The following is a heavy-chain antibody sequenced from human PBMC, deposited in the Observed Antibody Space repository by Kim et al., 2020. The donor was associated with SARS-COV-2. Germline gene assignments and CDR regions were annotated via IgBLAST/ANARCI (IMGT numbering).Heavy chain of an antibody. CDR3: AHEMTTSYALGY. Sequence: RYNPSLKSRLTITKDTSKNQVVLTMTNMDPVDTATYYCAHEMTTSYALGYWGQGTLVTVSS. V-gene: IGHV2-5*01. J-gene: IGHJ4*02. D-gene: IGHD4-17*01.